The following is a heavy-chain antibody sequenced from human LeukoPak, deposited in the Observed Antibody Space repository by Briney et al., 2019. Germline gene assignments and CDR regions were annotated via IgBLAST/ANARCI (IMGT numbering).Heavy chain of an antibody. CDR3: ASDYYGSGSYYTPLWAFDI. CDR2: INHSGST. D-gene: IGHD3-10*01. J-gene: IGHJ3*02. Sequence: SETLSLTCVVYGGSFSGYYWSWIRQPPGKGLEWIGEINHSGSTNYNPSLKSRVTISVDTSKNQFSLKLSSVTHADTAVYYCASDYYGSGSYYTPLWAFDIWGQGTMVTVSS. V-gene: IGHV4-34*01. CDR1: GGSFSGYY.